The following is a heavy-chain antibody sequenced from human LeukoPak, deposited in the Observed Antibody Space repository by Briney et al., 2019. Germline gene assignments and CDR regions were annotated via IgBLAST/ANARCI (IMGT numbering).Heavy chain of an antibody. CDR3: ARDRGGWYGRWFDP. J-gene: IGHJ5*02. V-gene: IGHV4-59*12. CDR2: IYYSGST. D-gene: IGHD6-19*01. Sequence: SETLSLTCTVSGGSISNYYWSWIRQPPGKGLEWIGYIYYSGSTNYNPSLKSRVIMSVDTSKNQFSLRLNSVSAADTAVYYCARDRGGWYGRWFDPWGQGILVTVSS. CDR1: GGSISNYY.